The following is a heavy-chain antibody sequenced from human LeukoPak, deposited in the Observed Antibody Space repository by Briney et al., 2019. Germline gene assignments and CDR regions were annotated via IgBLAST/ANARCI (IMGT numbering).Heavy chain of an antibody. D-gene: IGHD3-22*01. CDR1: GYTFTSYY. J-gene: IGHJ4*02. V-gene: IGHV1-46*01. Sequence: WASVKVSCKASGYTFTSYYMHWVRQAPGQGLEWMGIINPSGGSTSYAQKFQGRVTMTRDMSTSTVYMELSSLRSEDTAVYYCARSIPRQYYYDSSGLELGVYWGQGTLVTVSS. CDR2: INPSGGST. CDR3: ARSIPRQYYYDSSGLELGVY.